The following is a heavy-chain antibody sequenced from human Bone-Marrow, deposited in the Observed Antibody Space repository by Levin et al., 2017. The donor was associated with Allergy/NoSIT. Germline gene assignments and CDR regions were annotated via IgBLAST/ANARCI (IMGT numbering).Heavy chain of an antibody. CDR3: AKSLWFGAYFDY. Sequence: SPTLSLTCAVSGGSISSGGYSWSWIRQPPGKGLEWIGYIYHSGSTYYNPSLKSRVTISMDRSKNHFSLNLTSVTAADTAVYFCAKSLWFGAYFDYWGQGTLVTVSS. CDR2: IYHSGST. CDR1: GGSISSGGYS. J-gene: IGHJ4*02. D-gene: IGHD3-10*01. V-gene: IGHV4-30-2*01.